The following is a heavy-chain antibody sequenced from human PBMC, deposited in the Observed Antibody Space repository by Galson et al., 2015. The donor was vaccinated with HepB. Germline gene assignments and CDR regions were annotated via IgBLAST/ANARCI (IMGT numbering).Heavy chain of an antibody. CDR3: ARSGEMATILGNYMDV. V-gene: IGHV1-18*01. CDR1: GYRFASYG. CDR2: ISADNGNT. D-gene: IGHD5-24*01. Sequence: SVKVSCKASGYRFASYGISWARQAPGQGLEWMGWISADNGNTYNAQKFQGRVTMTIDTSTSTGYMELRRLRSDDTAVYYCARSGEMATILGNYMDVWGKGTTVTVSS. J-gene: IGHJ6*03.